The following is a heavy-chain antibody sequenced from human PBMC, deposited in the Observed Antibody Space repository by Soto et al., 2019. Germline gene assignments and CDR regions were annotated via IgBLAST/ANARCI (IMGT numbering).Heavy chain of an antibody. J-gene: IGHJ4*02. CDR3: TKGLSSGYYNFDY. CDR1: GFTFSNAW. D-gene: IGHD3-22*01. CDR2: IQRNTDGGTT. V-gene: IGHV3-15*01. Sequence: EVQLVESGGGLVKPGGSLRLSCAASGFTFSNAWMRWVRQAPGKGLEGVGRIQRNTDGGTTDYAAPVKGRFTISRDDSKNTLSLQMNSLKNEDTAVYFCTKGLSSGYYNFDYWGQGTLVTVSS.